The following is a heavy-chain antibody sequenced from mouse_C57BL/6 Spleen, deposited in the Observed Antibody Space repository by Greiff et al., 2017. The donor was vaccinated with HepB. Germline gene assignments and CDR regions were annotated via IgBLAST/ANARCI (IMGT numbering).Heavy chain of an antibody. CDR3: ARKGDGYGYAMDY. CDR1: GFSLTSYG. J-gene: IGHJ4*01. CDR2: IWSGGST. D-gene: IGHD2-3*01. Sequence: QVQLKESGPGLVQPSQSLSITCTVSGFSLTSYGVHWVRQSPGKGLEWLGVIWSGGSTDYNAAFISRLSISKDNSKSKVFFKMNSLQADDTARYYCARKGDGYGYAMDYWGQGTSVTVSS. V-gene: IGHV2-2*01.